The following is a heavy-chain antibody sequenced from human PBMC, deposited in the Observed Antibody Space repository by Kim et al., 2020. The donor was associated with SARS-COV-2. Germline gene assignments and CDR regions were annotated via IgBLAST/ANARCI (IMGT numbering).Heavy chain of an antibody. CDR3: ARGRLMVYAIRYYYYGMDV. J-gene: IGHJ6*02. D-gene: IGHD2-8*01. CDR2: INHSGST. V-gene: IGHV4-34*01. CDR1: GGSFSGYY. Sequence: SETLSLTCAVYGGSFSGYYWSWIRQPPGKGLEWIGEINHSGSTNYNPSLKSRVTISVDTSKNQFSLKLSSVTAADTAVYYCARGRLMVYAIRYYYYGMDVWGQGTTVTVSS.